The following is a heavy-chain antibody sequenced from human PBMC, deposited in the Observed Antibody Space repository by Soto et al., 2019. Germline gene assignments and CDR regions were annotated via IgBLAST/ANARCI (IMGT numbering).Heavy chain of an antibody. CDR1: GFTLSGRS. CDR3: ARGWFGPDV. V-gene: IGHV3-74*01. J-gene: IGHJ6*04. Sequence: EVQLVESGGGLVQPGGSLRLSCAASGFTLSGRSMHWVRQAPGKGLVWVSGIDNAGTDSTYADSVKGRFTSSRDNAKKRMYLQMNGLRDEDTALYYCARGWFGPDVWGKGTTVTVSS. CDR2: IDNAGTDS. D-gene: IGHD3-10*01.